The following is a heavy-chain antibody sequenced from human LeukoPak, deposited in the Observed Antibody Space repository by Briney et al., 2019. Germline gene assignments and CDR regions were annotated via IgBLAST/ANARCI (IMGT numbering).Heavy chain of an antibody. CDR2: INPNSGGT. V-gene: IGHV1-2*02. Sequence: GASVKVSCKASGYTFTGYYMHWVRQAPGQGLEWMGWINPNSGGTNYAQKFQARVTMTRDTSISTAYMELSRVTSDDTAVYYCARDASGYSYGHFDYWGQGTLVTVSS. CDR3: ARDASGYSYGHFDY. J-gene: IGHJ4*02. CDR1: GYTFTGYY. D-gene: IGHD5-18*01.